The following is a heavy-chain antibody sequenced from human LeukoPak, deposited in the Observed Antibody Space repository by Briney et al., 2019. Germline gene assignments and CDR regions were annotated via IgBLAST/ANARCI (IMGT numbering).Heavy chain of an antibody. D-gene: IGHD3-3*01. CDR2: IYTSGST. CDR3: AREPYYDFWSGHYNWFDP. CDR1: GGSISSYY. Sequence: SETLSPTCTVSGGSISSYYWSWIRQPAGKGLEWIGRIYTSGSTNYNPSLKSRVTMSVDTSKNQFSLKLSSVTAADTAVYYCAREPYYDFWSGHYNWFDPWGQGTLVTVSS. J-gene: IGHJ5*02. V-gene: IGHV4-4*07.